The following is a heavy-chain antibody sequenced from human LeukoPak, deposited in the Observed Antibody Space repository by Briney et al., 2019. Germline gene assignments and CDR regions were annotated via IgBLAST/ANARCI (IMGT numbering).Heavy chain of an antibody. Sequence: SETLSLTCTVSGGSISRFYWNWIRQPPGKGLEWIGYVYYSGITYYNPSLKSRVTISVDTSKNQFSLMLHSVTAADTAFYYCARGDLWSGSPAYWGQGVLVAVSS. CDR3: ARGDLWSGSPAY. V-gene: IGHV4-59*01. CDR1: GGSISRFY. CDR2: VYYSGIT. D-gene: IGHD3-3*01. J-gene: IGHJ4*02.